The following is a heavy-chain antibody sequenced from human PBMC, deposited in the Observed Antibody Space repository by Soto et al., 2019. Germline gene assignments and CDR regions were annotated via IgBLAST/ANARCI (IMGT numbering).Heavy chain of an antibody. CDR2: ISAYNGNT. D-gene: IGHD2-15*01. Sequence: GASVKVSCKASGYTFTSYGISWVRQAPGQGLEWMGWISAYNGNTNYAQKLQGRVTMTTDTSTSTAYMELRSLRSDDTAVYYCARGGGGDCSGGSCYGWFDPWGQGTLVTVSS. CDR3: ARGGGGDCSGGSCYGWFDP. CDR1: GYTFTSYG. J-gene: IGHJ5*02. V-gene: IGHV1-18*01.